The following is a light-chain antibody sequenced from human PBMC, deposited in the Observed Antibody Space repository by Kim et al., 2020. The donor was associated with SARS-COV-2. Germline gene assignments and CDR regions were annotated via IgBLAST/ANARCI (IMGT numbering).Light chain of an antibody. CDR2: DAF. V-gene: IGKV1-5*01. CDR3: QDYKSNSWT. Sequence: GDRVTITCRASQSISIWLAWYQQKPGKAPNLLIYDAFNLESGVPSRFSGSGSGTEFTLTISSLQPDDCATYYCQDYKSNSWTFGQGTKVEIK. CDR1: QSISIW. J-gene: IGKJ1*01.